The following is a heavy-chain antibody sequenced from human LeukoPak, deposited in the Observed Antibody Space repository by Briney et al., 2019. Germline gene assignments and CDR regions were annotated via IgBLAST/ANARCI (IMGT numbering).Heavy chain of an antibody. CDR1: GFTFSIYD. CDR2: IKQDGSEK. CDR3: ARGDAFDI. Sequence: GGSLRLSCAASGFTFSIYDMSWVRQAPGKGLEWVANIKQDGSEKYYVDSVKGRFTISRDNAKNSLYLQMNSLRAEDTAVYYCARGDAFDIWGQGTMVTVSS. J-gene: IGHJ3*02. V-gene: IGHV3-7*05.